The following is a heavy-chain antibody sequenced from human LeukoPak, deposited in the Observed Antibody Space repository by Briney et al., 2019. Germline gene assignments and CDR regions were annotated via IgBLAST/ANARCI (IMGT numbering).Heavy chain of an antibody. J-gene: IGHJ4*02. CDR2: MYDSEKT. V-gene: IGHV4-59*11. CDR3: ATIKRGSIYGYFDF. CDR1: GVSITSHY. Sequence: SETLSLTYTVSGVSITSHYWSWIRQPPGKGLEWIGYMYDSEKTKDNLSFKSRSTLSADTSKNQFSLRLSSVTAEDTAVYYCATIKRGSIYGYFDFWGQGILVTVSS. D-gene: IGHD5-18*01.